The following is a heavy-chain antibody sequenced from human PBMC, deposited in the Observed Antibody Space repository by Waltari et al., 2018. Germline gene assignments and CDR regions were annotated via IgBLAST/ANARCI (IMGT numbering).Heavy chain of an antibody. CDR1: GFTLGTYS. CDR3: ARIAALFLLDY. Sequence: EVQLVESGGGLIQPGGSLRRSCAAAGFTLGTYSMNWVRQAPGKGLECVSYISPTSTTIYYADSVKGRFTISRDNAKNTLYLQMNSLRAEDTAVYYCARIAALFLLDYWGQGTLVTVSS. D-gene: IGHD6-6*01. CDR2: ISPTSTTI. V-gene: IGHV3-48*04. J-gene: IGHJ4*02.